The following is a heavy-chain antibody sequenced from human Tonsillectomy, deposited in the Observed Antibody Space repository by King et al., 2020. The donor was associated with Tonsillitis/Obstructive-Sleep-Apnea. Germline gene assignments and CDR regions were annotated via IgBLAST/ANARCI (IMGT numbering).Heavy chain of an antibody. D-gene: IGHD3-10*01. CDR1: SDTFTSYG. Sequence: VQLVQSGAEVKKPGASVKVSCKGSSDTFTSYGITWVRQAPGQGLEWMGWISADNGDRNYAQKLQGRVTMTTDTSTSTAYMELRTLRTDDTALYYCASNHGSAYVAGWFDPWGQGTLVTVSS. V-gene: IGHV1-18*01. CDR3: ASNHGSAYVAGWFDP. J-gene: IGHJ5*02. CDR2: ISADNGDR.